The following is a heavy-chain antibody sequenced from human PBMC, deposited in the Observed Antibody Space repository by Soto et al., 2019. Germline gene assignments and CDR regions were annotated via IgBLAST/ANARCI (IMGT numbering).Heavy chain of an antibody. CDR3: ARGVTMVRGVIKDYYYGMDV. D-gene: IGHD3-10*01. CDR2: INPNSGGT. Sequence: ASVKVSCKASGYTFTGYYMHWVRQAPGQGLEWMGWINPNSGGTNYAQKFQGWVTMTRDTSISTAYMELSRLRSDDTAVYSCARGVTMVRGVIKDYYYGMDVWGQGTTVTVSS. V-gene: IGHV1-2*04. CDR1: GYTFTGYY. J-gene: IGHJ6*02.